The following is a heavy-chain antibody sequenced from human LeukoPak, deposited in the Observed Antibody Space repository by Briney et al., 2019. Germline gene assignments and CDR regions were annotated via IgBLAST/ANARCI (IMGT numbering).Heavy chain of an antibody. CDR2: IYTSGST. V-gene: IGHV4-4*07. J-gene: IGHJ6*03. CDR1: GGSISSYY. Sequence: PSETLSLPCTVSGGSISSYYWSWLRQPAGKGLEWLGRIYTSGSTNYNPSLKSPVTMSIDTSKCKFSLKLSSATAADTAVDYCARDQDYYYYMDVWGKGTTVTVSS. CDR3: ARDQDYYYYMDV.